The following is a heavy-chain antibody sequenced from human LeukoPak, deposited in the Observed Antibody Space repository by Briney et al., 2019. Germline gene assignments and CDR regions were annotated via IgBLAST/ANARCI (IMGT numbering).Heavy chain of an antibody. Sequence: SETLSLTCSVSGGSISSSNWWSWVRQPPGKGLEWIGEIIHTGSTNYNPSLKSRVTISVDKSKNQFSLNLSSVTAADTAMYYCACYYDSSGYRFDYWGHGALVTVSS. CDR2: IIHTGST. CDR1: GGSISSSNW. J-gene: IGHJ4*01. D-gene: IGHD3-22*01. CDR3: ACYYDSSGYRFDY. V-gene: IGHV4-4*02.